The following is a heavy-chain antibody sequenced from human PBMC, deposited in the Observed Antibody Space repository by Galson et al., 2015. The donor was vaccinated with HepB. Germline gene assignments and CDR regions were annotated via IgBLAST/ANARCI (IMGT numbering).Heavy chain of an antibody. CDR3: ARDKMATSYLFDY. V-gene: IGHV3-21*01. CDR2: ISSSSSYI. D-gene: IGHD5-24*01. Sequence: SLRLSCAASGFTFSSYSMNWVRQAPGKGLEWVSSISSSSSYIYYADSVKGRFTISRDNAKNSLYLQMNSLRAEDTAVYYCARDKMATSYLFDYWGQGTLVTVSS. J-gene: IGHJ4*02. CDR1: GFTFSSYS.